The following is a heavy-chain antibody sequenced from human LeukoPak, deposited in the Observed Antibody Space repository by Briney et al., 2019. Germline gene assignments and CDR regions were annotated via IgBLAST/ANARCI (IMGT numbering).Heavy chain of an antibody. D-gene: IGHD3-3*01. CDR2: INHSGST. CDR3: ARGLRKNFWSGYSGAFDI. V-gene: IGHV4-34*01. CDR1: GGSFSGYY. Sequence: KPSETLSLTCAVYGGSFSGYYWSWIRQPPGKGLEWIGEINHSGSTNYNPSLKSRVTISVDTSKNQFSLKLSSVTAADTAVYYCARGLRKNFWSGYSGAFDIWGQGTMVPVSS. J-gene: IGHJ3*02.